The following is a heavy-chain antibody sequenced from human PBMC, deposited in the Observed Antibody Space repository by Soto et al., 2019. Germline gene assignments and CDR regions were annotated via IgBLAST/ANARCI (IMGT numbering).Heavy chain of an antibody. V-gene: IGHV3-30*18. J-gene: IGHJ4*02. Sequence: GGSLRLSCAASGFMFNNYGMHWVRQAPGKGLEWVAIISFDGTNKYYADSVMGRCTISRDKSKNTLYLQMLSLRDEDTAVYYCGKDLLGDRSGSHHGGDFWGQGT. CDR2: ISFDGTNK. CDR3: GKDLLGDRSGSHHGGDF. CDR1: GFMFNNYG. D-gene: IGHD3-22*01.